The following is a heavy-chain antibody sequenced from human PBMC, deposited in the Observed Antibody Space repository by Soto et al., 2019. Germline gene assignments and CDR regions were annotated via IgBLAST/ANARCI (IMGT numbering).Heavy chain of an antibody. J-gene: IGHJ6*02. CDR1: GFTFSDHY. V-gene: IGHV3-72*01. CDR2: TRNKANSYTT. Sequence: GGSLRLSCAASGFTFSDHYMDWVRQAPGKGLEWVGRTRNKANSYTTEYAASVKGRFTISRDDSKNSLYLQMNSLKTEDTAVYYCARGPYLKWELLYSYGLDVWGQGTTVTVSS. CDR3: ARGPYLKWELLYSYGLDV. D-gene: IGHD1-26*01.